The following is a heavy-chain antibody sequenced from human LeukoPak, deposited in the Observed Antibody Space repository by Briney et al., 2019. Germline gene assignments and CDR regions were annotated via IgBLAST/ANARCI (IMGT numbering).Heavy chain of an antibody. CDR1: GFTFSSYA. V-gene: IGHV3-23*01. Sequence: PGGSLRLSCAASGFTFSSYAMSWVRQAPGKGLEWVSAISGSGGSTYYADSVKGRLTISRDNSKNTLYLQMNSLRAEDTAVYYCAKPSDCSSTSCRAPFDYWGQGTLVTVSS. J-gene: IGHJ4*02. D-gene: IGHD2-2*01. CDR2: ISGSGGST. CDR3: AKPSDCSSTSCRAPFDY.